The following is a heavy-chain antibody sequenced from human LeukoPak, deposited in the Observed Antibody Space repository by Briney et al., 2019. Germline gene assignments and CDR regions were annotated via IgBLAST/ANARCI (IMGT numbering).Heavy chain of an antibody. CDR2: IKQDGSEK. D-gene: IGHD6-19*01. CDR3: ARDAAVAGLDY. Sequence: GGSLRLSCVVSGFTFSSYWMSWVRQAPGKGLEWVANIKQDGSEKYYVDSVKGRFTISRDNARNSLYLQMNSLRAEDTAIYYCARDAAVAGLDYWGQGTLVTVSS. V-gene: IGHV3-7*01. CDR1: GFTFSSYW. J-gene: IGHJ4*02.